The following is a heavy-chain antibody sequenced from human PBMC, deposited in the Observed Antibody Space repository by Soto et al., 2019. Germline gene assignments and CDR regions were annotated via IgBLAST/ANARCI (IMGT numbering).Heavy chain of an antibody. CDR3: ARDSESFFAY. CDR1: GYTFTSYG. J-gene: IGHJ4*01. CDR2: ISAYNGNT. D-gene: IGHD3-10*01. Sequence: ASVKVSCKASGYTFTSYGISWVRQAPGQGLEWMGWISAYNGNTNYAQKLQGRVTMTTDTSTSTAYMELRSLSSDYTPVYYCARDSESFFAYWLHGTLVPVSS. V-gene: IGHV1-18*01.